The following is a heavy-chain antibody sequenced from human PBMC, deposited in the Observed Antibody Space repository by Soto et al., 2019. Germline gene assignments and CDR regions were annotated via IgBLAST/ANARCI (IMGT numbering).Heavy chain of an antibody. CDR2: IYSGGST. CDR3: ARTTAAGKYYYGMDV. CDR1: GFTVSSNY. J-gene: IGHJ6*02. V-gene: IGHV3-66*01. D-gene: IGHD6-13*01. Sequence: PGGSLRLSCAASGFTVSSNYMSWVRQAPGKGLEWVSVIYSGGSTYYADSVKGRFTISRDNSKNTLYLQMNSLRAEDTAVYYCARTTAAGKYYYGMDVWGQGTTVTVSS.